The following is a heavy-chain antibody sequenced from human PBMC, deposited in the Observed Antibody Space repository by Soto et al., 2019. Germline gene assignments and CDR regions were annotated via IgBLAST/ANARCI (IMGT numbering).Heavy chain of an antibody. CDR2: IIPIFGTA. V-gene: IGHV1-69*13. J-gene: IGHJ6*02. Sequence: AVTVSCTASVDTFTIYCISWVRQAPAQGLELMGGIIPIFGTANYAQKFQGRVTITADESTSTAYMELSSLRSEDTAVYYCARALYSGSYYGMDVWGQGTTVTGSS. CDR1: VDTFTIYC. CDR3: ARALYSGSYYGMDV. D-gene: IGHD1-26*01.